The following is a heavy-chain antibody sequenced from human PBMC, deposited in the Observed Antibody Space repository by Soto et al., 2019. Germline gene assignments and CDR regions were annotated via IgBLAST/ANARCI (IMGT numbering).Heavy chain of an antibody. CDR1: GQSLTSYA. CDR3: ASSSWAGNIFYYGMDV. Sequence: QVQLVQSGADVKQSGASVRVSCKASGQSLTSYAMHWVRQAPGQRLEWMGWVNGGNGNTRYSPKFQERVNITRDTSASTVYMEVSSLRSEDTAVYFCASSSWAGNIFYYGMDVWGQGTTVTVS. J-gene: IGHJ6*02. D-gene: IGHD3-9*01. V-gene: IGHV1-3*01. CDR2: VNGGNGNT.